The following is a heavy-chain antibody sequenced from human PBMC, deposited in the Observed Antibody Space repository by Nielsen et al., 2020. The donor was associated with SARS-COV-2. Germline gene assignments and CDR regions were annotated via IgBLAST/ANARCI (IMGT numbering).Heavy chain of an antibody. Sequence: SETLSLTCAVSGGSISSGGYSWSWIRQPPGKGLEWIGYIYHSGSTYYNPSLKSRVTISVDRSKNQFSLKLSSVTAADTAVYYCARVLRNSSSPRPYYFDYWGQGTLVTVSS. V-gene: IGHV4-30-2*01. D-gene: IGHD6-6*01. CDR2: IYHSGST. CDR3: ARVLRNSSSPRPYYFDY. J-gene: IGHJ4*02. CDR1: GGSISSGGYS.